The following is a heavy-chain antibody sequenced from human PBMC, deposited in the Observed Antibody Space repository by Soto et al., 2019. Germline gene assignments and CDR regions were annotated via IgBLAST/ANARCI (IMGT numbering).Heavy chain of an antibody. J-gene: IGHJ4*02. CDR1: GYTYTSYA. Sequence: GASVKPSGTASGYTYTSYAMHCVRQAPGQRLEWMGWINAGNGNTKYSQKFQGRVTITRDTSASTAYMELSSLRSEDTAVYYCARSPLKAGHFDYWGQGTLVTVSS. V-gene: IGHV1-3*01. CDR2: INAGNGNT. CDR3: ARSPLKAGHFDY.